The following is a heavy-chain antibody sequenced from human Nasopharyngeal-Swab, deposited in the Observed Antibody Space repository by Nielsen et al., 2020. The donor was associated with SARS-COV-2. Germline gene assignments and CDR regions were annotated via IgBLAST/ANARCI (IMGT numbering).Heavy chain of an antibody. Sequence: GGSLRLSCAASGFTFSTYAMSWVRQAPGKGLEWVSGIRGSGGRGDTFYADSVKGRFTISRDNAKNSLYLQMNSLRDEDTAVYFCARDLNWSFDYWGQGTRVTVSS. CDR3: ARDLNWSFDY. CDR2: IRGSGGRGDT. V-gene: IGHV3-23*01. D-gene: IGHD3-3*01. J-gene: IGHJ4*02. CDR1: GFTFSTYA.